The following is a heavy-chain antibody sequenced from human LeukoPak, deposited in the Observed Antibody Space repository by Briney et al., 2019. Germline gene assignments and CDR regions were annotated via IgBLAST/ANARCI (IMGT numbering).Heavy chain of an antibody. Sequence: GGSLRLSCAASGFTFSNYAMTWVRQAPGKGLEWVSTISGSGRSTNYAGSVRGRFTISRDSSKNTLYLQMNSLRAEDTAVYYCAKGREAYSGSYTPFDYWGQGTLVTVSS. CDR3: AKGREAYSGSYTPFDY. CDR2: ISGSGRST. CDR1: GFTFSNYA. V-gene: IGHV3-23*01. J-gene: IGHJ4*02. D-gene: IGHD1-26*01.